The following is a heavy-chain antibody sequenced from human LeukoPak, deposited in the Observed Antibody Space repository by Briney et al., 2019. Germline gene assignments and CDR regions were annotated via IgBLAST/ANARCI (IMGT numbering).Heavy chain of an antibody. CDR1: GYTFTDYY. Sequence: GATVKISCKVSGYTFTDYYMHWVQQAPGKGLEWMGLVDPEDGETIYAEKFQGRVTITADTSTDTAYMGLSSLRSEDTAVYYCATDRRSIVVVTGGDAFDIWGQGTMVTVSS. V-gene: IGHV1-69-2*01. D-gene: IGHD2-21*02. J-gene: IGHJ3*02. CDR2: VDPEDGET. CDR3: ATDRRSIVVVTGGDAFDI.